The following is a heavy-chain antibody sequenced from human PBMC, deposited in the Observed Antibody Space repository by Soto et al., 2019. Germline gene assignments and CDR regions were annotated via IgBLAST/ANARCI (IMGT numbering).Heavy chain of an antibody. CDR2: INHSGST. CDR3: ARGRGFRDSSSWTFSGWFDP. Sequence: PSGTLSLNCAVYGGSFSGYYWSLIRQPPGKGLEWIGEINHSGSTNYNPSLKSRVTISVDTSKNQFSLKLSSVTAADTAVYYCARGRGFRDSSSWTFSGWFDPWGQGTLVTVSS. J-gene: IGHJ5*02. V-gene: IGHV4-34*01. D-gene: IGHD6-13*01. CDR1: GGSFSGYY.